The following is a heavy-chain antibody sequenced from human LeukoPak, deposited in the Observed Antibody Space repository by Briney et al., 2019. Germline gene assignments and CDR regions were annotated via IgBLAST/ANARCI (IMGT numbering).Heavy chain of an antibody. CDR3: ARGSGYCSSTSCYPFDY. D-gene: IGHD2-2*01. Sequence: ASVQVSCKASGYTFTSYGISWVRQAPGQGLEWMGWISAYNGNTNYALKLQGRVTMTTDTSTSTAYMELRSLRSDDTAVYYCARGSGYCSSTSCYPFDYWGQGTLVTVSS. CDR2: ISAYNGNT. V-gene: IGHV1-18*01. CDR1: GYTFTSYG. J-gene: IGHJ4*02.